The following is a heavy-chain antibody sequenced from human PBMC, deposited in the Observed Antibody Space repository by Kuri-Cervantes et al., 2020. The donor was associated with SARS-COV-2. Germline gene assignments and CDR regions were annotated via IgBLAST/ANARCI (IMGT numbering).Heavy chain of an antibody. CDR2: ISAYNAKT. J-gene: IGHJ4*02. D-gene: IGHD1-26*01. Sequence: ASVKVSCKASGYTFTGYYMHWVRQAPGQGLEWVGWISAYNAKTDYGQNFQDRVTMTTDTSASTAYMELSSLRSEDTAVYYCARGHSGSYPGDCWGQGTLVTVSS. V-gene: IGHV1-18*04. CDR3: ARGHSGSYPGDC. CDR1: GYTFTGYY.